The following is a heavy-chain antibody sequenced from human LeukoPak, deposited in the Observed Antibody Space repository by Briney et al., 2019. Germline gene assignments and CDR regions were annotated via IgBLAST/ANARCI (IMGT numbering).Heavy chain of an antibody. Sequence: PGGSLRLSCAASGFTFSIYAMTWVRQAPGKGLEWVSGISGSDGSTNYADSVKGRFTISRDNSKNTLFLQMNSLRADDTALYYCVKRTGLHFDFWGQGTLVTVSS. CDR1: GFTFSIYA. CDR3: VKRTGLHFDF. J-gene: IGHJ4*02. D-gene: IGHD1-14*01. CDR2: ISGSDGST. V-gene: IGHV3-23*01.